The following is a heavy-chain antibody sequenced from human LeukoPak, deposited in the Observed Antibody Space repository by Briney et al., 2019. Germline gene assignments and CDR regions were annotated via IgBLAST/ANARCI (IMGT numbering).Heavy chain of an antibody. J-gene: IGHJ5*02. CDR3: ARDLSYCSGGSCKPVYGANWFDP. CDR2: ISSNGGST. D-gene: IGHD2-15*01. Sequence: GGSLRLSCAASGFTFSSYAMHWVRQAPGKGLEYVSAISSNGGSTYYANSVKGRFTISRDNSKNTLYLQMNSLRAEDTAVYYCARDLSYCSGGSCKPVYGANWFDPWGQGTLVTVSS. CDR1: GFTFSSYA. V-gene: IGHV3-64*01.